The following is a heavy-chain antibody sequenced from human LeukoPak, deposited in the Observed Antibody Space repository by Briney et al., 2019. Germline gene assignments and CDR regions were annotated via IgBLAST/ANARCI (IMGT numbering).Heavy chain of an antibody. CDR1: GGSISSSSYY. Sequence: SETLSLTCTVSGGSISSSSYYWGWIRQPPGKGLEWIGSIYYSGSTYYNPSLKSRVTISVGTSKNQFSLKLSSVTAADTAVYYCARLQGDSTAIFDYWGQGTLVSVSS. V-gene: IGHV4-39*07. D-gene: IGHD2-21*01. CDR3: ARLQGDSTAIFDY. CDR2: IYYSGST. J-gene: IGHJ4*02.